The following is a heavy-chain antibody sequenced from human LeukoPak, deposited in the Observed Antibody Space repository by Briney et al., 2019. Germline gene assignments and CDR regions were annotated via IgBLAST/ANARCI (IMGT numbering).Heavy chain of an antibody. CDR2: IIPIFGTA. D-gene: IGHD3-22*01. J-gene: IGHJ4*02. Sequence: SVKVSCKASGGTFSSYAISWVRQAPGQGLEWMGGIIPIFGTANYAQKFQGRVTITADESTSTAYMELSGLRSEDTAVYYCVRAAYYYDSSGYLDYWGQGTLVTVSS. V-gene: IGHV1-69*13. CDR1: GGTFSSYA. CDR3: VRAAYYYDSSGYLDY.